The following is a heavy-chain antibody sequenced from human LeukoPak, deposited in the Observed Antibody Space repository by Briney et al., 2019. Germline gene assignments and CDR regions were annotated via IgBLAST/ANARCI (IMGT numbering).Heavy chain of an antibody. Sequence: TSETLSLTCTVSGGYISTYYWSWIRQPPGKGLEWIGNINYSGGTKYNPSLKSRVTISVDTSKNQFSLKLSSVTAADTALYYCAREYSSSAPPLYWGQGTLVTVSS. D-gene: IGHD6-13*01. V-gene: IGHV4-59*01. CDR3: AREYSSSAPPLY. CDR2: INYSGGT. CDR1: GGYISTYY. J-gene: IGHJ4*02.